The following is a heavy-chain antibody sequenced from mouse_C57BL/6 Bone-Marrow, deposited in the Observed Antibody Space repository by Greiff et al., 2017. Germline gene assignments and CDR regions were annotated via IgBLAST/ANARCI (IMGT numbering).Heavy chain of an antibody. CDR2: IRSKSNNYAT. D-gene: IGHD4-1*01. V-gene: IGHV10-1*01. CDR3: VRHGNWDGLDY. Sequence: EVKLMESGGGLVQPKGSLKLSCAASGFSFNTYAMNWVRQAPGKGLEWVARIRSKSNNYATYYADSVKDRFTISRDDSESMLYLQMNNLKTEDTAMYYCVRHGNWDGLDYWGQGTTLTVSS. J-gene: IGHJ2*01. CDR1: GFSFNTYA.